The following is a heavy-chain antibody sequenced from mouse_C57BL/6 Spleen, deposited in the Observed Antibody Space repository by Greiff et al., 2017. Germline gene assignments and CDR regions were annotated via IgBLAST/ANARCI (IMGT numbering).Heavy chain of an antibody. V-gene: IGHV5-6*01. CDR3: ARHDGWAFDY. CDR2: ISSGGSYT. Sequence: EVNVVESGGDLVKPGGSLKLSCAASGFTFSSYGMSWVRPTPDKRLEWVATISSGGSYTYYPDSVKGRFTISRDNAKNTLYLQMSSLKSEDTAMYYCARHDGWAFDYWGQGTTLTVSS. CDR1: GFTFSSYG. D-gene: IGHD1-1*02. J-gene: IGHJ2*01.